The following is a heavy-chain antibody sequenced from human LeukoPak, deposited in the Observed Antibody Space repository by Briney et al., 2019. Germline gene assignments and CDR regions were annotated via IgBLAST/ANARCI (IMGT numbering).Heavy chain of an antibody. V-gene: IGHV4-39*01. Sequence: SETLSLTCTVSGGSISSSSYYWGWIRQPPGKGLEWIGSIYYSGSTYYNPSLKSRVTISVDTSKNQFSLKLSSATAADTAVYYCARRLIVVVPAAITENWFDPWGQGTLVTVSS. J-gene: IGHJ5*02. CDR2: IYYSGST. D-gene: IGHD2-2*01. CDR3: ARRLIVVVPAAITENWFDP. CDR1: GGSISSSSYY.